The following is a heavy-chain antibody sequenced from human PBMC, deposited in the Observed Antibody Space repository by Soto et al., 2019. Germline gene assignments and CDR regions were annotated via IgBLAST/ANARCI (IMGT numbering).Heavy chain of an antibody. D-gene: IGHD3-9*01. Sequence: QVQLVDSGGGVVQPGGSLRLSCTTSGFLFNTYAMHWVRQAPGKGLEWVAFMSHDGSNTYYADSVKGRFTISRDNPKNTLYLQMDTLRTDDTAVYYCARPGSGYDVLTGQYFYYYHAMDVWGQGTTVTVSS. CDR2: MSHDGSNT. J-gene: IGHJ6*02. CDR1: GFLFNTYA. V-gene: IGHV3-30*03. CDR3: ARPGSGYDVLTGQYFYYYHAMDV.